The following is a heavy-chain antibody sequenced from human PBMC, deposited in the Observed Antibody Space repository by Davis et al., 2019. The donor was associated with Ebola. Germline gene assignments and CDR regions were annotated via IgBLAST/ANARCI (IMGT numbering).Heavy chain of an antibody. J-gene: IGHJ4*02. D-gene: IGHD2-21*01. CDR2: FRRGERT. V-gene: IGHV4-39*01. CDR1: GVSISDGRFH. Sequence: MPSETLSLTCTVSGVSISDGRFHWGWVHQPPGKGLEWIASFRRGERTYYNSSLESRLTVSADTSNNQVSLKLSSVTAADTALYFCARHAAYCDPATCFSFDDWGQGTLVTVSS. CDR3: ARHAAYCDPATCFSFDD.